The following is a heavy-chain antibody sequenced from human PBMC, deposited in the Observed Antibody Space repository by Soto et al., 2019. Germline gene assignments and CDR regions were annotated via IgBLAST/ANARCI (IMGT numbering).Heavy chain of an antibody. CDR2: INPNSGGT. V-gene: IGHV1-2*02. J-gene: IGHJ6*02. D-gene: IGHD1-7*01. Sequence: QVQLVQSGAEVKKPGASVKVSCKASGYTFTGYYMHWVRQAPGQGLEWMGWINPNSGGTNYAQKLQGRVTMTRDTSISTAYMELSRLRSDATAVSYCAREWTGTTEYGMDVWGQGTKVTVSS. CDR3: AREWTGTTEYGMDV. CDR1: GYTFTGYY.